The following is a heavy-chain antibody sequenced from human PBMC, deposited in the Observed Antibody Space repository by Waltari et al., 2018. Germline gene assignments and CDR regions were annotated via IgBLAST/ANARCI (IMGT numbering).Heavy chain of an antibody. V-gene: IGHV3-49*03. CDR1: GFNFGDYA. CDR2: NRNEGYGETT. Sequence: EVQLVESGGGLVQPGRSLRLSCRTTGFNFGDYAMSWFRQAPGKGLGWVGVNRNEGYGETTKYAASVKDRFTISRDDAKSIAYLQMNSLKIEDTAMYYCARVKSWGAGDYWGQGTLVTVYS. D-gene: IGHD3-16*01. J-gene: IGHJ4*02. CDR3: ARVKSWGAGDY.